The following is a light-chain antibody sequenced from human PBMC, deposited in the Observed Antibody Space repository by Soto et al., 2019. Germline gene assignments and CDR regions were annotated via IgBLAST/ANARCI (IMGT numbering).Light chain of an antibody. CDR2: WAS. CDR3: QQYSDIPYT. Sequence: DIVMTQSPDSLAVSLGERATINCKSSQSILYSSTNKNHLAWYQQKPGQPPKLLFYWASTRESGVPDRFSASGSGTDFTLTISSLQAEDVAVYYCQQYSDIPYTFGPGSKLEIK. J-gene: IGKJ2*01. V-gene: IGKV4-1*01. CDR1: QSILYSSTNKNH.